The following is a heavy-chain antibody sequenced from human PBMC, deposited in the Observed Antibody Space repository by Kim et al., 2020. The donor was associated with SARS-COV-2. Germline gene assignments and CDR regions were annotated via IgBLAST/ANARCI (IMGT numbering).Heavy chain of an antibody. Sequence: YSRKFQGRVTITRDTSASTAYMELSSLRSEDTAVYYCAGADSHSSAVFDYWGQGTLVTVSS. D-gene: IGHD3-10*01. J-gene: IGHJ4*02. CDR3: AGADSHSSAVFDY. V-gene: IGHV1-3*01.